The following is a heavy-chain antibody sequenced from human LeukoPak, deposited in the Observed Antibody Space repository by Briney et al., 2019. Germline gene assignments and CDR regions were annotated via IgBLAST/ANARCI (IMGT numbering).Heavy chain of an antibody. Sequence: KPSETLSLTCTVSGGSISSSPYFWVWIRQPPGKRLEWIGYIHYSGSTNYNPSLKTRVTISLDTSENQFSLKLTSVTAADTAVYYCTRSLPAAMFSLDYWGQGTLVTVSS. CDR1: GGSISSSPYF. D-gene: IGHD2-2*01. CDR2: IHYSGST. V-gene: IGHV4-61*05. CDR3: TRSLPAAMFSLDY. J-gene: IGHJ4*02.